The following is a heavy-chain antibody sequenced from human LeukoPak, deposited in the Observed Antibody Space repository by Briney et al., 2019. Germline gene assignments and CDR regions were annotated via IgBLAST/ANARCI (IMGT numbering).Heavy chain of an antibody. D-gene: IGHD6-19*01. CDR3: ARDGGVYSSGWFDY. CDR1: GFTSSNYG. V-gene: IGHV3-33*01. CDR2: IWYDGGNK. Sequence: PGGSLRLSCAASGFTSSNYGMHWVRQAPGKGLEWVAVIWYDGGNKYYADSMKGRFTISRDNSRNTLYLEMNSLRTEDTAVYYCARDGGVYSSGWFDYWGQGTLVTVSS. J-gene: IGHJ4*02.